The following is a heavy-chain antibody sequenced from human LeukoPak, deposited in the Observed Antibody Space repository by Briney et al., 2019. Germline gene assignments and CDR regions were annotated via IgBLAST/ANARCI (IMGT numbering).Heavy chain of an antibody. CDR2: ISAYNGNT. J-gene: IGHJ1*01. CDR3: ARGPDCSSTSCFQH. V-gene: IGHV1-18*01. Sequence: ASVKVSCKASGYTFTSYDISWVRQAPGQGLEWMGWISAYNGNTNYAQKLQGRVTMTTDTSTSTAYMELRSLRSDDTAVYYCARGPDCSSTSCFQHWGQGTLVTVSS. D-gene: IGHD2-2*01. CDR1: GYTFTSYD.